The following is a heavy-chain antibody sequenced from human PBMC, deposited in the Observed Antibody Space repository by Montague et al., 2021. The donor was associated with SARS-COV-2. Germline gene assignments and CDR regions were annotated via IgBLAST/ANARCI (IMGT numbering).Heavy chain of an antibody. J-gene: IGHJ4*02. D-gene: IGHD6-13*01. CDR2: IYYSGST. Sequence: SETLSLTCTVSGGSISPYYWYWIRQSPGKGLEWIGDIYYSGSTTYNPSLESRVTISVDTSKNQFSLRLSSVTVADTAVYYCERGIWYANWGQGILVTVSS. V-gene: IGHV4-59*01. CDR3: ERGIWYAN. CDR1: GGSISPYY.